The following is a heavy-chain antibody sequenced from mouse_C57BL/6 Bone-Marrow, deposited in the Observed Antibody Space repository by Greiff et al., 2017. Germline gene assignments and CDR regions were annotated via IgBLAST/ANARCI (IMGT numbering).Heavy chain of an antibody. V-gene: IGHV5-4*03. CDR3: AKGDYYGSTYYAMDY. D-gene: IGHD1-1*01. Sequence: EVMLVESGGGLVKPGGSLKLSCAASGFTFSSYAMSWVRQTPEKRLEWVATISDGGSYTYYPDNVKGRFTISRANAKNNLYLQMSHLKSKDTAMYYCAKGDYYGSTYYAMDYWGQGTSVTVSS. J-gene: IGHJ4*01. CDR2: ISDGGSYT. CDR1: GFTFSSYA.